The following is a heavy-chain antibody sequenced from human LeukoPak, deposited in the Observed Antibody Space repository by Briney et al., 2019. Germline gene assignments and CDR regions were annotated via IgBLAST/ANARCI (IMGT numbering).Heavy chain of an antibody. J-gene: IGHJ4*02. Sequence: GESLKISFKGSGYSFTSYWIGWVRQMPGKGLEWMGIIYPGDSHTRYSPSSQGQVTISADKSINTAYLQWGSLKASDTAMYYCARLFDTAMAPHFGYWGQGTLVTVSS. D-gene: IGHD5-18*01. CDR2: IYPGDSHT. V-gene: IGHV5-51*01. CDR1: GYSFTSYW. CDR3: ARLFDTAMAPHFGY.